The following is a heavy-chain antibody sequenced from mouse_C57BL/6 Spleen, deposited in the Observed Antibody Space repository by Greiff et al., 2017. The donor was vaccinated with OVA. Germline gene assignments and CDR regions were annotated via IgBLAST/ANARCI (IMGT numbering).Heavy chain of an antibody. CDR1: GFTFSSYA. V-gene: IGHV5-4*01. Sequence: EVQGVESGGGLVKPGGSLKLSCAASGFTFSSYAMSWVRQTPEKRLEWVATISDGGSYTYYPDNVKGRFTISRDNAKNNLYLQMSHLKSEDTAMYYCARDEGWLDYWGQGTTLTVSS. CDR2: ISDGGSYT. D-gene: IGHD2-3*01. J-gene: IGHJ2*01. CDR3: ARDEGWLDY.